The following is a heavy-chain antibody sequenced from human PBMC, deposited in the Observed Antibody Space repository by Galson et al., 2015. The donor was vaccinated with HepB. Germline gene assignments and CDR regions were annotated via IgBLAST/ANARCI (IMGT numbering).Heavy chain of an antibody. D-gene: IGHD2-2*01. J-gene: IGHJ4*02. CDR3: TQGIVVVPAAMYGGN. CDR2: IKSKTDGGTT. CDR1: GFTFSNAW. V-gene: IGHV3-15*07. Sequence: SLRLSCAASGFTFSNAWMNWVRQAPGKGLEWVGRIKSKTDGGTTDYAAPVKGRFTISRDDSKNTLYLQMNSLKTEDTAVYYCTQGIVVVPAAMYGGNWGQGTLVTVSS.